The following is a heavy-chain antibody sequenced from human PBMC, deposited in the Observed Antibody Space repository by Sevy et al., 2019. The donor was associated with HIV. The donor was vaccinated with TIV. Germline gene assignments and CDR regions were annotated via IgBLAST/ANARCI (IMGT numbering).Heavy chain of an antibody. CDR1: GFTCDDYA. CDR2: ISWNSGSI. CDR3: AKAFGGYSSSWYVGWFDP. V-gene: IGHV3-9*01. Sequence: GGSLRLSCAASGFTCDDYAMHWVRQAPGKGLEWVSGISWNSGSIGYADSVKGRFTISRDNAKNSLYLQMNSLRAEDTALYYCAKAFGGYSSSWYVGWFDPWGQGTLVTVSS. D-gene: IGHD6-13*01. J-gene: IGHJ5*02.